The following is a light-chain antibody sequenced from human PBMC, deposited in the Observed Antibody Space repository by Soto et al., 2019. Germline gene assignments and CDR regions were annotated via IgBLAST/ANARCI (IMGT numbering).Light chain of an antibody. V-gene: IGLV2-11*01. CDR2: DVS. CDR1: SSDVGGYNY. J-gene: IGLJ1*01. Sequence: QSTLTQPRSVSGAPGQSVTISCTGTSSDVGGYNYVSWYQQHPGRAPILMIYDVSKRPSGVPDRFSGSKSGNTASLTISGLQAEDEADYYCCSYAGSYTYVFGTGTKVTV. CDR3: CSYAGSYTYV.